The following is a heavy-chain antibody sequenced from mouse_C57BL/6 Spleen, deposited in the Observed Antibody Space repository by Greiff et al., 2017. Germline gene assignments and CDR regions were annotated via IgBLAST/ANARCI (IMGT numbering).Heavy chain of an antibody. D-gene: IGHD1-1*01. V-gene: IGHV1-15*01. J-gene: IGHJ2*01. CDR1: GYTFTDYE. Sequence: QVQLQQSGAELVRPGASVTLSCKASGYTFTDYEMHWVKQTPVHGLEWIGAIDPETGGTAYNQKFKGKAILTADNSSSTAYMEHRSLTSEDSAVYYGTSPFYVYFDYWGQGTTLTVSS. CDR2: IDPETGGT. CDR3: TSPFYVYFDY.